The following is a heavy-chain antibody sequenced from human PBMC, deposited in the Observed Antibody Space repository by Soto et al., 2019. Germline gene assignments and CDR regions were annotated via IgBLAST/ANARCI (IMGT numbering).Heavy chain of an antibody. Sequence: PVGSLRLSCASSVFTFSTFAMSCVRHSPGKWLEWVSAISASGGSTYYADSVKGRFTISRDNSNNTRYLQMNSLRVEDTAVYYFAKNQRVSFEPWGQGTPVSVSS. CDR1: VFTFSTFA. J-gene: IGHJ5*02. V-gene: IGHV3-23*01. CDR2: ISASGGST. CDR3: AKNQRVSFEP.